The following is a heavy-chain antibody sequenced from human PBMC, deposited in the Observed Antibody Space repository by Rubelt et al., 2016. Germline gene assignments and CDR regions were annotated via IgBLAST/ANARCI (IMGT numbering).Heavy chain of an antibody. CDR1: EFSVSRSS. Sequence: GSLRFSCAISEFSVSRSSVSWVRQAPGKGLEWVAIIHTLGRTVYADSVKGRFTISRDNSKNTVNLQMNGLRVEDTALYYCARGGYGSQETSEAFDIWGQGTTVTVSS. V-gene: IGHV3-53*01. CDR2: IHTLGRT. J-gene: IGHJ3*02. D-gene: IGHD4-17*01. CDR3: ARGGYGSQETSEAFDI.